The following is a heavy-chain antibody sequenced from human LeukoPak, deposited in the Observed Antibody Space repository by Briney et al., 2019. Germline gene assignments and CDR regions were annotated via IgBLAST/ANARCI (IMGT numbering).Heavy chain of an antibody. CDR3: ARTTTVVTLGYYYYYMDV. D-gene: IGHD4-23*01. Sequence: ASVKVSCKASGYTFTSYYMHWVRQAPGQGLEWMGIINPSGGSTSYAQKFQGRVTMTRDMSTSTVYMELSSLRSEDTAVYYCARTTTVVTLGYYYYYMDVWGKGTTVTVSS. CDR1: GYTFTSYY. CDR2: INPSGGST. J-gene: IGHJ6*03. V-gene: IGHV1-46*01.